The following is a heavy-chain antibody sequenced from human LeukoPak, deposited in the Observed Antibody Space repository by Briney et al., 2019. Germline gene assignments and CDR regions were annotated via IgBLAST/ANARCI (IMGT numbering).Heavy chain of an antibody. V-gene: IGHV3-30-3*01. J-gene: IGHJ4*02. Sequence: GGSLRLSCAASGFTFSSYAMHWVRQAPGKGLEWVAVISYDGSNKYYADSVKGRFTISRDNSKNTLNLQMNSLRAEDTAVYYCARDKESRRDGYNHYFDYWGQGTLVTVSS. CDR2: ISYDGSNK. CDR3: ARDKESRRDGYNHYFDY. D-gene: IGHD5-24*01. CDR1: GFTFSSYA.